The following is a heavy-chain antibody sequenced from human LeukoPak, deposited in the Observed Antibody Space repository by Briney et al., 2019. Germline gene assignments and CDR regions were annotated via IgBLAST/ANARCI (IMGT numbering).Heavy chain of an antibody. D-gene: IGHD3-22*01. CDR3: ARVSPKRYYYDSSGSLDPYFDY. V-gene: IGHV4-59*01. J-gene: IGHJ4*02. Sequence: SETLSLTCTVSGGSISSYYWSWIRQPPGKGLEWIGYIYYSGSTNYNPSLKSRVTISVDTSKNQFSLKLSSATAADTAVYYCARVSPKRYYYDSSGSLDPYFDYWGQGTLVTVSS. CDR2: IYYSGST. CDR1: GGSISSYY.